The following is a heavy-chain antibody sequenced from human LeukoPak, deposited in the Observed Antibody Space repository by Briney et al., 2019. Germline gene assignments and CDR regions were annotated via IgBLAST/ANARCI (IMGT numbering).Heavy chain of an antibody. Sequence: SETLSLTCTVSGGSISSYYWNWIRQPPGKGLEWIGYIYYRGTTNYNPSLKSRVSMSVDTSKNQFSLKLTSVTAADTAVYYCARGRKYTSGYRVTELGLGYSDYWGQGTLVTVSS. V-gene: IGHV4-59*01. J-gene: IGHJ4*02. CDR1: GGSISSYY. CDR3: ARGRKYTSGYRVTELGLGYSDY. D-gene: IGHD5-18*01. CDR2: IYYRGTT.